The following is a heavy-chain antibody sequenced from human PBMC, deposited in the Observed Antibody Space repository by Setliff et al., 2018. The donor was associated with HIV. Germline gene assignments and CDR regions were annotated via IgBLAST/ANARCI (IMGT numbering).Heavy chain of an antibody. D-gene: IGHD3-10*01. Sequence: SETLSLTCAVYGGSFSGYYWSWIRQPPGKGLEWIGEINHSGSTNYNPSLKSRVTMSVATSKNQFSLKLSSVTAADTAVYYCARDRVESLWFGDLNYMDVWGKGTTVTVSS. J-gene: IGHJ6*04. CDR2: INHSGST. V-gene: IGHV4-34*01. CDR3: ARDRVESLWFGDLNYMDV. CDR1: GGSFSGYY.